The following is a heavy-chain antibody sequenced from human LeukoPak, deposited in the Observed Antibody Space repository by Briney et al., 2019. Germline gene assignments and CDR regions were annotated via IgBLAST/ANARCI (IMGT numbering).Heavy chain of an antibody. CDR3: AKAPYITMIVVVIPSVDY. V-gene: IGHV3-23*01. CDR1: GFTFSSYA. J-gene: IGHJ4*02. Sequence: PGGSLRLSCAASGFTFSSYAMSWVRQAPGKGLEWVSAISGSGGSTYYADSVKGRLTISRDNSKNTLYLQMNSLRAEDTAVYYCAKAPYITMIVVVIPSVDYWGQGTLVTVSS. CDR2: ISGSGGST. D-gene: IGHD3-22*01.